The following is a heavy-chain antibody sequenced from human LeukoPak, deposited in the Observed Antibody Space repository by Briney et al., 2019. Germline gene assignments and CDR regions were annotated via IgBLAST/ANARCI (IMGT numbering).Heavy chain of an antibody. CDR2: ISSSGSTI. CDR3: ARLGIEGHFDY. D-gene: IGHD1-26*01. CDR1: GSTFSSYE. Sequence: GGSLRLSCAASGSTFSSYEMNWVRQAPGKGLEWVSYISSSGSTIYYADSVKGRFTISRDNAKNSLYLQMNSLRAEDTAVYYCARLGIEGHFDYWGQGTLVTVSS. J-gene: IGHJ4*02. V-gene: IGHV3-48*03.